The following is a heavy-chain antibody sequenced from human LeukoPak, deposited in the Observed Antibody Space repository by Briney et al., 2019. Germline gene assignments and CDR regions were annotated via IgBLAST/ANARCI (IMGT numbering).Heavy chain of an antibody. D-gene: IGHD1-1*01. CDR3: ARDHNERAIGI. V-gene: IGHV4-34*01. Sequence: SETLSLTCAVYGGSFSGYYWSWIRQPPGKGLEWIGEIYHSGSTNYNPSLKSRVTISVDKSKNQFSLKLSSVTAADTAVYYCARDHNERAIGIWGQGTLVTVSS. CDR2: IYHSGST. J-gene: IGHJ4*02. CDR1: GGSFSGYY.